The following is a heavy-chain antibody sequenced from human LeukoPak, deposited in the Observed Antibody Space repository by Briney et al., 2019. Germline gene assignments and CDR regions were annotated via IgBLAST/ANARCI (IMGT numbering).Heavy chain of an antibody. Sequence: PSETLSLTCTVSGGFVSNYYWSWVRQPPGKGLEWIGFVYYTGSTNYSPSLKSRVTISVDTSKNQFSLKLRSVTAADTAVYYCARDGLSWFGGYHDAFDIWGQGTMVTVSS. CDR1: GGFVSNYY. CDR3: ARDGLSWFGGYHDAFDI. J-gene: IGHJ3*02. D-gene: IGHD3-10*01. V-gene: IGHV4-59*02. CDR2: VYYTGST.